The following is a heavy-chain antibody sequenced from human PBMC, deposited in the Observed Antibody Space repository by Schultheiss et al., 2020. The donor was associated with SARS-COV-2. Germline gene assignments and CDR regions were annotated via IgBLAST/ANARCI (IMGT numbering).Heavy chain of an antibody. Sequence: SETLSLTCTVSGGSISSYYWSWIRQPPGKGLEWIGYIYYSGSTNYNPSLKSRVTMSVDTSKNQFSLKLSSVTAADTAVYYCARALVELRPDGAFDIWGQGTMVTVSS. D-gene: IGHD2-8*02. V-gene: IGHV4-59*12. CDR2: IYYSGST. CDR3: ARALVELRPDGAFDI. J-gene: IGHJ3*02. CDR1: GGSISSYY.